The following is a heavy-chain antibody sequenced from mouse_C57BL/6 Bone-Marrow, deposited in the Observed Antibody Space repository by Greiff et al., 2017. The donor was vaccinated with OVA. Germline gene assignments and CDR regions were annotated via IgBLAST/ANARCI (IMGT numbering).Heavy chain of an antibody. CDR3: ARHPYYSNYVWFAY. D-gene: IGHD2-5*01. V-gene: IGHV5-6*01. CDR2: ISSGGSYT. CDR1: GFTFSSYG. Sequence: EVMLVESGGDLVKPGGSLKLSCAASGFTFSSYGMSWVRQTPDKRLEWVATISSGGSYTYYPDSVKGRFTISRDNAKNTLYLQMSSLKSEDTAMYYCARHPYYSNYVWFAYWGQGTLVTVSA. J-gene: IGHJ3*01.